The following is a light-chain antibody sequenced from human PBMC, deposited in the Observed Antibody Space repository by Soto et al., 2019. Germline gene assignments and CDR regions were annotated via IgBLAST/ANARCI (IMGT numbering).Light chain of an antibody. V-gene: IGLV2-8*01. CDR3: SSNAGSNDLRV. J-gene: IGLJ3*02. Sequence: QSALTQPPSASGSPGQSVTISCTGTSSDLGGYNYVSWYQQHPGKAPKLMIYEVSKRPSGVPDRFSGSKSGNTASLTVSGLQTEDEAEYYCSSNAGSNDLRVFGGGTKLTVL. CDR2: EVS. CDR1: SSDLGGYNY.